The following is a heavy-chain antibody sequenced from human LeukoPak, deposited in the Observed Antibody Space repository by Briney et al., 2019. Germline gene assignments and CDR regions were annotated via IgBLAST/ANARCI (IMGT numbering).Heavy chain of an antibody. D-gene: IGHD3-22*01. CDR1: GFTFIRYT. CDR2: ISGSGGST. V-gene: IGHV3-23*01. CDR3: ARGGRNYYDSGYFDY. Sequence: GGSLRLSCATSGFTFIRYTMNWVRQAPGKGLEWVSAISGSGGSTYYADSVKGRFTISRDNSKNTLYLQMNSLRAEDTAVYYCARGGRNYYDSGYFDYWGQGTLVTVSS. J-gene: IGHJ4*02.